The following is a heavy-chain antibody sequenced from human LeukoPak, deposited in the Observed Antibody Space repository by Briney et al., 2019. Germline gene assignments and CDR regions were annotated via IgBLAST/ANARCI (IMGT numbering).Heavy chain of an antibody. CDR2: IYASGST. CDR1: GGSISIGSYY. V-gene: IGHV4-61*02. J-gene: IGHJ4*02. D-gene: IGHD3-22*01. Sequence: SETLSLTCTVSGGSISIGSYYWSWIRQPGGKGLEWIGRIYASGSTNYNSSLKSRVTISVATSKNQFSLKLSSVTAADTAVYYCARESIFRGLYYDSSGHYSDYWGQGTLVTVSS. CDR3: ARESIFRGLYYDSSGHYSDY.